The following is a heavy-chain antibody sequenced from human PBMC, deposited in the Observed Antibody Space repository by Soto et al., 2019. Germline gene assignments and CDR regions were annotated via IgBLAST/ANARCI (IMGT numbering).Heavy chain of an antibody. D-gene: IGHD6-6*01. Sequence: PSETLSLTCTVSGCSVSRNNYYWSWILHTPGKGLEWIGYIFHSGRTNYDPSLNSRVTISADTSKNQFSLKLNSMTAADTAVYYCARGRQVTQLVLPSDYWGQGTLVTVAS. J-gene: IGHJ4*02. V-gene: IGHV4-61*01. CDR1: GCSVSRNNYY. CDR3: ARGRQVTQLVLPSDY. CDR2: IFHSGRT.